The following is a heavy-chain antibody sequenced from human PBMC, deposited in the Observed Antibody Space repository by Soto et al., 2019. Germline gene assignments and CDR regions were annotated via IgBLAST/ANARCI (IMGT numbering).Heavy chain of an antibody. CDR2: IYWDDDT. CDR3: ARLPVRMPVLYYFDF. V-gene: IGHV2-5*02. CDR1: GFSLKTRGVS. J-gene: IGHJ4*02. D-gene: IGHD2-2*01. Sequence: QITLKESGPTLVKPTQTLTLTCTFSGFSLKTRGVSVAWIRQPPGKALEWLALIYWDDDTRYRPSLKHRITVTKDTSKNQVFLTLTNMDPVDTGTYYCARLPVRMPVLYYFDFWGQGSPVTVSS.